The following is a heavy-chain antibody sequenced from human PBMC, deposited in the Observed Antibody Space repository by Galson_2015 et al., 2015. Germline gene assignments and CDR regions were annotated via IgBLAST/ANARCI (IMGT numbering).Heavy chain of an antibody. CDR2: IYYSGST. Sequence: ETLSLTCTVSGGSISSSSYYWGWIRQPPGKGLEWIGSIYYSGSTYYNPSLKSRVTISVDTSKNQFSLKLSSVTAADTAVYYCARRNNYVDTAMVYFDYWGQGTLVTVSS. J-gene: IGHJ4*02. CDR1: GGSISSSSYY. CDR3: ARRNNYVDTAMVYFDY. V-gene: IGHV4-39*01. D-gene: IGHD5-18*01.